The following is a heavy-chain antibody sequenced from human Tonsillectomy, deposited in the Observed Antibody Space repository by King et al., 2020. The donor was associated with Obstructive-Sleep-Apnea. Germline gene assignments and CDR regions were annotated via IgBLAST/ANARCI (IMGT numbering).Heavy chain of an antibody. D-gene: IGHD6-19*01. CDR1: GFTFSTYA. V-gene: IGHV3-23*04. CDR2: ISGSGGST. CDR3: AKDRGWYRLPFDY. J-gene: IGHJ4*02. Sequence: VQLVESGGGLVQPGGSLRLSCAASGFTFSTYAMSWVRQAPGKGLEWVSVISGSGGSTYYAESVKGRFTISRDNSKNTLYLQMNSLRAEDTAVYYCAKDRGWYRLPFDYWGQGTLVTVSS.